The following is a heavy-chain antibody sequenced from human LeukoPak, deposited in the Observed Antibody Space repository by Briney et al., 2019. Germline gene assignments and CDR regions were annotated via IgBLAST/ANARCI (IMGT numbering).Heavy chain of an antibody. Sequence: ASVKVSCKASGYTFTNYGISWVRQAPGQGLEWMAWISTYDHDTNYAQKFRGRVTMTADTSTSTAYMELRSLGSDDTAVYYCVRDYFCSGGTCDDCFDPWGQGTLVTVSS. CDR1: GYTFTNYG. J-gene: IGHJ5*02. CDR3: VRDYFCSGGTCDDCFDP. CDR2: ISTYDHDT. D-gene: IGHD2-15*01. V-gene: IGHV1-18*01.